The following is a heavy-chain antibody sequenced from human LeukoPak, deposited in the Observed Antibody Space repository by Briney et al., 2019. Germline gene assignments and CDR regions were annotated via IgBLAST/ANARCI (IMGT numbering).Heavy chain of an antibody. CDR2: INTDGSST. V-gene: IGHV3-74*01. J-gene: IGHJ4*02. CDR1: GFTFSSYW. Sequence: GGSLRLSCAASGFTFSSYWMHWVRQAPGKGLVWVSRINTDGSSTSYADSVKGRFTISRDNAKNTLYLQMASLRGEDTAVYYCARAPREGFSGSYHDYWGQGTLVTVSS. D-gene: IGHD1-26*01. CDR3: ARAPREGFSGSYHDY.